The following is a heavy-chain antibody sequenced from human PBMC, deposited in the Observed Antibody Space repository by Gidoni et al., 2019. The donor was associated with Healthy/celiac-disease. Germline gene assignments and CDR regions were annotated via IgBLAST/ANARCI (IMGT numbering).Heavy chain of an antibody. Sequence: EVQLLESGGGLVQPGGSLRLSCAASGFTFSSYAMSWVRQAPGKGLEWVSAMSGSGGSTYYADSVKGRFTISRDNSKNTLYLQMNSLRAEDTAVYYCAKEEDIVVVVAAIFDYWGQGTLVTVSS. V-gene: IGHV3-23*01. CDR3: AKEEDIVVVVAAIFDY. CDR2: MSGSGGST. CDR1: GFTFSSYA. D-gene: IGHD2-15*01. J-gene: IGHJ4*02.